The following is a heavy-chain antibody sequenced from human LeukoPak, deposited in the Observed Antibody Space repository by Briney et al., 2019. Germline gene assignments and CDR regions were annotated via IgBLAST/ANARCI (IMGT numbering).Heavy chain of an antibody. V-gene: IGHV1-46*01. J-gene: IGHJ6*02. CDR1: GYTFTNYY. CDR2: INPSGGST. Sequence: ASVKVSCKASGYTFTNYYMHWVQQAPGQGLEWMGTINPSGGSTIYAQKFQGRVTMTRDTSTSTVYMELSSLRSEDTAVYYCARTLFLRYGEDGMDVWGQGTTVTVSS. CDR3: ARTLFLRYGEDGMDV. D-gene: IGHD4-17*01.